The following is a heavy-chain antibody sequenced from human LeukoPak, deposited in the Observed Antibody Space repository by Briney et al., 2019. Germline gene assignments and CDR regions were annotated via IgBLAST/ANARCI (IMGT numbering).Heavy chain of an antibody. CDR3: ARGWELSFDI. CDR2: INHSGNT. J-gene: IGHJ3*02. Sequence: PSETLSLTCAVYGGSFSDYYWTWIRQPPGKGLEWIGEINHSGNTNYNPSLKSRVTISVDTSKNRFSLKLNSVTAADTAVYYCARGWELSFDIWGQGTMVTVSS. V-gene: IGHV4-34*01. CDR1: GGSFSDYY. D-gene: IGHD1-26*01.